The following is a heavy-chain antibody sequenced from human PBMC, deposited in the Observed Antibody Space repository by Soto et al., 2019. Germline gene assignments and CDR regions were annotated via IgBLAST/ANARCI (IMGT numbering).Heavy chain of an antibody. J-gene: IGHJ6*02. D-gene: IGHD3-22*01. V-gene: IGHV5-51*01. CDR3: ARHGPRVYYANSDYYYYGMDV. CDR1: AYSFTTYW. CDR2: IYPGDSDT. Sequence: GDSLKVSCQASAYSFTTYWSGWVRQMPGKGLEWMGLIYPGDSDTRYSPSFQGQVTISADKPISTAYLQWRSLKASDTAMYYCARHGPRVYYANSDYYYYGMDVWGQGTTVTVSS.